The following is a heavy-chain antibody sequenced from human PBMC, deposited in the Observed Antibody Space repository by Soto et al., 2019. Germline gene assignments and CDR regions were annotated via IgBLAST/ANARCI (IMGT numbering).Heavy chain of an antibody. CDR1: GFTFSNYA. CDR3: ASSRDGYSFDY. CDR2: ISSNGGST. V-gene: IGHV3-64*01. D-gene: IGHD4-4*01. Sequence: EVQLVESGGGLVQPGGSLRLSCAASGFTFSNYAMHLVRQAPGKGLEYVSTISSNGGSTYYASSVKGRSTISRDNSKNTLYLHMGSLRAEDMAVYYCASSRDGYSFDYSGQGTLVTVSS. J-gene: IGHJ4*02.